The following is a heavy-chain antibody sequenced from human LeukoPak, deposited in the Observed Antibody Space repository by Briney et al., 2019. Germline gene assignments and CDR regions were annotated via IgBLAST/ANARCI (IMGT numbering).Heavy chain of an antibody. D-gene: IGHD3-3*01. CDR3: ARADYDFWRGYYSLVDY. CDR1: GFTFSNYG. J-gene: IGHJ4*02. CDR2: ISGDGGGT. Sequence: GGSLRLSCAASGFTFSNYGMSWVRQAPVKGLEWVSSISGDGGGTYYADSVKGRFTISRDNAKNSLFLQMNSLRDEDTAVYYCARADYDFWRGYYSLVDYWGQGTLVTVSS. V-gene: IGHV3-23*01.